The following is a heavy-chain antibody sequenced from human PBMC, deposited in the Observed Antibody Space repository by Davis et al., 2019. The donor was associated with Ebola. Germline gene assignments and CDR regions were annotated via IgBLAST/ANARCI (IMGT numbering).Heavy chain of an antibody. CDR1: GDSVSTAG. J-gene: IGHJ6*04. CDR3: ARGWLRGGMDV. CDR2: TYYKSKWYN. V-gene: IGHV6-1*01. Sequence: HSQTLSLTCAISGDSVSTAGWNWIRQSPSRGLEWLGRTYYKSKWYNDYAASVKSRITINPHTSKNQFTLQLTSVTPEDTALYYCARGWLRGGMDVWGKGTTVTVSS. D-gene: IGHD5-18*01.